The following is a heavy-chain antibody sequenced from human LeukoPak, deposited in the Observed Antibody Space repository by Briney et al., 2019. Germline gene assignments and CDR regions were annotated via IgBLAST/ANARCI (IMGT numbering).Heavy chain of an antibody. Sequence: GGSLRLSCAASGFTFSSYEMNWVRQAPGKGLEWVANIKQDGSEKYYVDSVKGRFTISRDNAKNSLYLQMNSLRAEDTAVYYCARVRWRITMVRGVKDYYYMDVWGKGTTVTISS. CDR1: GFTFSSYE. V-gene: IGHV3-7*01. CDR3: ARVRWRITMVRGVKDYYYMDV. D-gene: IGHD3-10*01. J-gene: IGHJ6*03. CDR2: IKQDGSEK.